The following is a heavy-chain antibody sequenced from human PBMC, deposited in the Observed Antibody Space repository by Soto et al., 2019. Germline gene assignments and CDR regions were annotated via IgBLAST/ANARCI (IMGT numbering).Heavy chain of an antibody. CDR3: AKDHRASYYYYMDV. J-gene: IGHJ6*03. CDR2: ISGSGRST. Sequence: AAWVTFIGYCVRRVIKEPGKGLEWVSAISGSGRSTYYADSVRGRFTISRDNSKNTLYLQMNSLRADDTAVYYCAKDHRASYYYYMDVWGKGTTVTVSS. CDR1: WVTFIGYC. V-gene: IGHV3-23*01.